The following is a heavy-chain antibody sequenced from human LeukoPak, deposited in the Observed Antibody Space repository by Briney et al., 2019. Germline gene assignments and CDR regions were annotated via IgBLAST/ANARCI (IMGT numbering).Heavy chain of an antibody. CDR3: ARVGRYCGGDCYDAFDI. CDR1: GYTFTSYG. J-gene: IGHJ3*02. V-gene: IGHV1-18*01. D-gene: IGHD2-21*01. CDR2: ISAYNGNT. Sequence: ASVKVSCKASGYTFTSYGISWVRQAPGQGLEWMGWISAYNGNTNYAQKLQGRVTMTTDTSTSTAYMELRSLRSDDTAVYYCARVGRYCGGDCYDAFDIWGQGTMVTVSS.